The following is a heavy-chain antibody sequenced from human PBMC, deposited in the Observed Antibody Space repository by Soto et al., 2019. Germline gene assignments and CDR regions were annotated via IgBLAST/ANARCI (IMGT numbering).Heavy chain of an antibody. CDR1: GFTFSSYA. CDR2: ISGSGGAT. CDR3: ARDRRSSSWLYYYYGMDV. D-gene: IGHD6-13*01. V-gene: IGHV3-23*01. Sequence: GGSLRLSCAASGFTFSSYAMSWVRQAPGKGLEWVSGISGSGGATYYADSVKGRFTISRDNSKNTLYLQMNSLRAEDTAVYYCARDRRSSSWLYYYYGMDVWGQGTTVTVSS. J-gene: IGHJ6*02.